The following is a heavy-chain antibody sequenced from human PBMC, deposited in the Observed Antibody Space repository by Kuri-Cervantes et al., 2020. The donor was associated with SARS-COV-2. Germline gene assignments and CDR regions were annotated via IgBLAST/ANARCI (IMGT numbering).Heavy chain of an antibody. D-gene: IGHD2-2*01. J-gene: IGHJ6*02. CDR1: GGSISSGDYY. V-gene: IGHV4-30-4*01. CDR3: ARGWGGYCSSTSCYYYYGVDV. CDR2: IYYSGST. Sequence: SETLSLTCTVSGGSISSGDYYWSWIRQPPGKGLEWIGYIYYSGSTYYNPSLKSRVTISVDTSKNQFSLKLSSVTATDTAVYYCARGWGGYCSSTSCYYYYGVDVWGQGTTVTVS.